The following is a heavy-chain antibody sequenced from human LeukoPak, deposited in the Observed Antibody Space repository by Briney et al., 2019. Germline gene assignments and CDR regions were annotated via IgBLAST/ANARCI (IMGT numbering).Heavy chain of an antibody. J-gene: IGHJ4*02. V-gene: IGHV5-51*01. CDR3: ARWGSLWFGELYPYYFDY. D-gene: IGHD3-10*01. CDR1: GYSFTTYW. Sequence: GESLKISCKGSGYSFTTYWIGWVRQTPGKGLEWMGIIYPGDSDTRYSPSFQGQVTISADKSISTAYLQWSSLKASDTAMYYCARWGSLWFGELYPYYFDYWGQGTLVTVSS. CDR2: IYPGDSDT.